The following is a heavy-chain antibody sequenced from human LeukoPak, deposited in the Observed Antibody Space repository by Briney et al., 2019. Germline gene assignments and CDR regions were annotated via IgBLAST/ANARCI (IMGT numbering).Heavy chain of an antibody. V-gene: IGHV4-34*01. CDR2: INHSGST. CDR1: GGSFSGYY. D-gene: IGHD5-18*01. CDR3: ARGQGGYSRYYYYGMDV. J-gene: IGHJ6*02. Sequence: PSETLSLTCAVYGGSFSGYYWSWIRQPPGKGLEWIGEINHSGSTNYNPSLKSRVTISVDTSKNQFSLKLSSVTAADTAVYYCARGQGGYSRYYYYGMDVWGQGTTVTVSS.